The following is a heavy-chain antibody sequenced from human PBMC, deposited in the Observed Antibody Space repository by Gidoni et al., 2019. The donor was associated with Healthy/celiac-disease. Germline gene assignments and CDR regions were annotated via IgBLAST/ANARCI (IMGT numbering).Heavy chain of an antibody. CDR2: IYPGDSDT. J-gene: IGHJ3*02. CDR1: GYSFTSYW. V-gene: IGHV5-51*01. CDR3: ASLYCSSTSCYSSAFDI. D-gene: IGHD2-2*01. Sequence: CKGSGYSFTSYWIGWVRQMPGKGLEWMGIIYPGDSDTRYSPSFQGQVTISADKSISTAYLQWSSLKASDTAMYYCASLYCSSTSCYSSAFDIWGQGTMVTVSS.